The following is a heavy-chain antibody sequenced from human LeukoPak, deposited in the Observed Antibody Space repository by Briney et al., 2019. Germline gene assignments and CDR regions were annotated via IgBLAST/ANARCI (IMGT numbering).Heavy chain of an antibody. CDR2: IIPIFGTA. V-gene: IGHV1-69*05. Sequence: GASVKVSCKASGGTFSSYAISWVRQAPGQGLEWMGGIIPIFGTANYAQKFQGRVTITTDESTSTAYMELSSLRSEDTAVYYCAREKVPYYYDSSGSYYFDYWGQGTLVTVSS. D-gene: IGHD3-22*01. CDR3: AREKVPYYYDSSGSYYFDY. J-gene: IGHJ4*02. CDR1: GGTFSSYA.